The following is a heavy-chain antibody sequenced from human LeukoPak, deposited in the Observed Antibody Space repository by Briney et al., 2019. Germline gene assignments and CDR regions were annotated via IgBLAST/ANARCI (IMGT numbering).Heavy chain of an antibody. V-gene: IGHV3-30*10. D-gene: IGHD5-12*01. Sequence: GGSLRLSCAAPGFTFSTYAMHWVRQAPGKGLEWVAVVSHDTRTKYYTDSLKGRFTISRDNSKNTLYLQMNGLRTDDTAVYYCARAIVGTENFDYWGQGTLVTVSS. J-gene: IGHJ4*02. CDR2: VSHDTRTK. CDR1: GFTFSTYA. CDR3: ARAIVGTENFDY.